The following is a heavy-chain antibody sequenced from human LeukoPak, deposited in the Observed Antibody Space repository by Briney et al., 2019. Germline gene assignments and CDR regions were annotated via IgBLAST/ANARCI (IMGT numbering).Heavy chain of an antibody. D-gene: IGHD1-26*01. V-gene: IGHV3-7*01. CDR2: IKDDGSEK. CDR1: GFTFRTYA. J-gene: IGHJ4*02. CDR3: ARVSGSAFDY. Sequence: GGSLRLSCAASGFTFRTYAMSWVRQAPGKGLEWVANIKDDGSEKDYVDSVKGRFTISRDNAKNSLYLQMNSLRAEDTAVYYCARVSGSAFDYWGQGTLVTVSS.